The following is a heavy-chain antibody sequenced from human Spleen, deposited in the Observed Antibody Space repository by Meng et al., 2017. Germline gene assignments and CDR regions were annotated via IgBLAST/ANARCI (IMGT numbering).Heavy chain of an antibody. CDR1: GASIASYY. CDR2: AYISGNT. D-gene: IGHD2-21*02. Sequence: GSLRLSCTVSGASIASYYWSWIRQPAGKGLEWIGRAYISGNTDYNPSLKSRVTISIDTSKNEFSLNLRSVTAADTAVYYCARDCGGDCYGFDPWGQGTLVTVSS. J-gene: IGHJ5*02. V-gene: IGHV4-4*07. CDR3: ARDCGGDCYGFDP.